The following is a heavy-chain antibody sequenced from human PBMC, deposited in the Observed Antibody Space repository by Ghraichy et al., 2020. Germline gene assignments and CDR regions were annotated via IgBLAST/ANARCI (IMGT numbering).Heavy chain of an antibody. J-gene: IGHJ2*01. CDR3: ARHPYYYDSGWGVWYFGL. V-gene: IGHV4-39*01. CDR2: VYYGGST. CDR1: GGSIRGSSHY. Sequence: SETLSLTCTVSGGSIRGSSHYWVWLRPPPGMGLEWIVSVYYGGSTYYNPSLKGRVTISVDTSKNQFSLNLSSVTAADTAVYHCARHPYYYDSGWGVWYFGLWGRGPLVTVSS. D-gene: IGHD3-10*01.